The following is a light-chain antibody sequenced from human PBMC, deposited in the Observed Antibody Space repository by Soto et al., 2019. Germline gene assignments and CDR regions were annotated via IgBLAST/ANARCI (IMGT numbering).Light chain of an antibody. V-gene: IGLV2-8*01. CDR2: EVS. Sequence: QSALTQPPSASGSPGQSVTISCTGTSSDVGGSNFVSWYQQYPGKAPKLMIYEVSKRPSGVPDRFSGSRSGNTASLTVSGLQTEDEADYYCSSYASAITVVFGGGTKLTV. CDR1: SSDVGGSNF. CDR3: SSYASAITVV. J-gene: IGLJ3*02.